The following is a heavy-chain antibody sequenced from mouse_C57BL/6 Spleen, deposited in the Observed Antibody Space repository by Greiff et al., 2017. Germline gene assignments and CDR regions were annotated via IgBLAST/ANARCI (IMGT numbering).Heavy chain of an antibody. CDR2: IDPSDSYT. CDR1: GYTFTSYW. D-gene: IGHD1-1*01. CDR3: ARYYYGSIDY. Sequence: QVQLQQPGAELVKPGASVKLSCKASGYTFTSYWMQWVKQRPGQGLEWIGEIDPSDSYTNYNQKFKGKATLTVDTSSSTAYMQLSSLTSEDSAVYYCARYYYGSIDYWGQGTTLTVSS. J-gene: IGHJ2*01. V-gene: IGHV1-50*01.